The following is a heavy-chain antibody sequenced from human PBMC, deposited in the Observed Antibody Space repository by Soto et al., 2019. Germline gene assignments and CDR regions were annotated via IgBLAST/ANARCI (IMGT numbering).Heavy chain of an antibody. J-gene: IGHJ3*02. V-gene: IGHV3-23*01. CDR2: ISGSGGST. CDR1: GFTFSSYA. Sequence: PGGSLRLSCAASGFTFSSYAMSWFRQAPGKGLEWVSAISGSGGSTYYADSVKGRFTISRDNSKNTLYLQMNSLRAEDTAVYYCAKSIVLMVYAIHDAFDIWGQGTMVTVSS. D-gene: IGHD2-8*01. CDR3: AKSIVLMVYAIHDAFDI.